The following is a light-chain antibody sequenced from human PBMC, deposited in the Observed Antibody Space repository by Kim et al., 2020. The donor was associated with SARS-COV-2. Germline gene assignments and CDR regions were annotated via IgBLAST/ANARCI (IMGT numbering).Light chain of an antibody. V-gene: IGLV1-40*01. CDR3: QSYDNSLSGYV. CDR2: ANI. Sequence: QRVTISCTGSSSNIGAGYDVHWYQQLPGTAPKLLIYANINRPSGVPDRFSGSKSGTSASLAITGLQTEDEADYYCQSYDNSLSGYVFGAGTQLTVL. J-gene: IGLJ1*01. CDR1: SSNIGAGYD.